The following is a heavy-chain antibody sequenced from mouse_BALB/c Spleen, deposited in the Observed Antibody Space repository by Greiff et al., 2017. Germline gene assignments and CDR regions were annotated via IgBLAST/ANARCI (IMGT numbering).Heavy chain of an antibody. Sequence: VQLQQSGAELVRPGTSVKVSCKASGYAFTNYLIEWVKQRPGQGLEWIGVINPGSGGTNYNEKFKGKATLAADKSSSTAYMQLSSLPSDDSAVYFCARGDDYDYAYWGQGTLVTVSA. D-gene: IGHD2-4*01. CDR1: GYAFTNYL. CDR3: ARGDDYDYAY. V-gene: IGHV1-54*01. CDR2: INPGSGGT. J-gene: IGHJ3*01.